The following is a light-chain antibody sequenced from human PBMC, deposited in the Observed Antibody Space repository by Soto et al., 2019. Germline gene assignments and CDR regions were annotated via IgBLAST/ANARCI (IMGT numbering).Light chain of an antibody. CDR1: QSVSSSY. CDR2: GES. V-gene: IGKV3-20*01. J-gene: IGKJ3*01. Sequence: EIVLTQSPGTLSLSPGERATLSCRASQSVSSSYLAWYQQKPGQAPRLLSYGESSRANSIPDRFSGSGSGTDLPLTLSRLETEDFAVYYCKHYGSSLLFTFGPGTKVDI. CDR3: KHYGSSLLFT.